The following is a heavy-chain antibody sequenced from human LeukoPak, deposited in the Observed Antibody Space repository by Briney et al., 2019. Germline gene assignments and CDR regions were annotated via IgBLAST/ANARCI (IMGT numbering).Heavy chain of an antibody. Sequence: PGGSLRLSCEASGITFSDAWMSWVRQVPGKGLEWIALLKSKTDGETSDYAAPVKGRFTVSRNDAENTLFLQMDSLKIDDTAVYYCIANLDYWGQGTLVTVPS. CDR1: GITFSDAW. V-gene: IGHV3-15*01. D-gene: IGHD1-1*01. CDR3: IANLDY. J-gene: IGHJ4*02. CDR2: LKSKTDGETS.